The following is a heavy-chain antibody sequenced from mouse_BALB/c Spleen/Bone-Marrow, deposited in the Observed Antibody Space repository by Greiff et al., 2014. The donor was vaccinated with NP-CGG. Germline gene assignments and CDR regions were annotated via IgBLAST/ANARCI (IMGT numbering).Heavy chain of an antibody. D-gene: IGHD2-4*01. Sequence: EVHLVESGGGLVQPGGSRKLSCAASGFTFSSFGMHWIRQAPEKGLEWVAYISSGSNTIYYEDTVKGRFTISRDNPKNNLFLQMTSLRSGDTAMYYCARRGTMITAGPFAYWGQGTLVTVSA. V-gene: IGHV5-17*02. CDR3: ARRGTMITAGPFAY. CDR2: ISSGSNTI. J-gene: IGHJ3*01. CDR1: GFTFSSFG.